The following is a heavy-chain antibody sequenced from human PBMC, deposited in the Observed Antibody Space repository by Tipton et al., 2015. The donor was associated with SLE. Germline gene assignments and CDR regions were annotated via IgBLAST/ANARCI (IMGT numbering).Heavy chain of an antibody. V-gene: IGHV1-3*01. D-gene: IGHD1-7*01. J-gene: IGHJ2*01. CDR1: GYSFTTYG. Sequence: QSGAEVKKPGASVKVSCKASGYSFTTYGISWVRQDPGQRLEWMGWITAGDGNTKYSQKFQGRVTISSDASASIAYMELSSLRSEDTAVYYCARGTIGIWRGFDLWGRGTLVTVSS. CDR2: ITAGDGNT. CDR3: ARGTIGIWRGFDL.